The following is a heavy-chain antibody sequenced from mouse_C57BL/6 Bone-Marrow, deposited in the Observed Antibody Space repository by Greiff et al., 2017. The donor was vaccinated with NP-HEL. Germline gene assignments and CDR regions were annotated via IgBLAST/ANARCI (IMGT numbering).Heavy chain of an antibody. CDR1: GFTFSSYG. D-gene: IGHD1-1*01. CDR3: ARIITEYYFDY. J-gene: IGHJ2*01. CDR2: ISSGGSYT. Sequence: EVNVVESGGDLVKPGGSLKLSCAASGFTFSSYGMSWVRQTPDKRLEWVATISSGGSYTYYLDSVKGRFTISRDNAKNTLYLQMSSLKSEDTAMYYCARIITEYYFDYWGQGTTLTVSS. V-gene: IGHV5-6*01.